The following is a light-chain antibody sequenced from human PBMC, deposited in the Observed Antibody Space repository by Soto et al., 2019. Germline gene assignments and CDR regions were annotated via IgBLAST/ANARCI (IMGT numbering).Light chain of an antibody. V-gene: IGLV1-44*01. Sequence: QAVVTQPPSASGTPGQRVTISCSGSSSNIGSNPVNWYQQLPGTAPKLLIYTNNQRPSGVPARFSGSKSGTSASLAISGLLSVDEADYYCASWDDNLNAWVFGGGTKVTVL. CDR2: TNN. CDR1: SSNIGSNP. CDR3: ASWDDNLNAWV. J-gene: IGLJ3*02.